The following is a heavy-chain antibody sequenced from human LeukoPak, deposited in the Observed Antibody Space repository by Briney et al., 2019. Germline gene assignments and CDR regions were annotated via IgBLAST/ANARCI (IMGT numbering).Heavy chain of an antibody. CDR2: IYYSGST. D-gene: IGHD3-16*01. J-gene: IGHJ2*01. CDR1: GGSISSAGYY. CDR3: ARADLGPSGGDDWSFDL. Sequence: SETLSLTCTVSGGSISSAGYYWSWIRQHPGKGLEWIGYIYYSGSTYYNPSLKGRITISVDTSENQFSLKLSSVTAADTAVYYCARADLGPSGGDDWSFDLWGRGTLVTVSS. V-gene: IGHV4-31*03.